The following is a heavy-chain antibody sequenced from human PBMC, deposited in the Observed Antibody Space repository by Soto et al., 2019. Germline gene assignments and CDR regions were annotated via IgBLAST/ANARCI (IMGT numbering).Heavy chain of an antibody. CDR1: GGSISSYY. D-gene: IGHD6-13*01. Sequence: PSETLSLTCTVSGGSISSYYWSWIRQPPGKGLEWIGYICYSGSTNYNPSLKSRVTISVDTSKNQFSLKLSSVTAADTAVYYCARENPYSSSFDYWGQGTLVTVSS. CDR2: ICYSGST. J-gene: IGHJ4*02. CDR3: ARENPYSSSFDY. V-gene: IGHV4-59*13.